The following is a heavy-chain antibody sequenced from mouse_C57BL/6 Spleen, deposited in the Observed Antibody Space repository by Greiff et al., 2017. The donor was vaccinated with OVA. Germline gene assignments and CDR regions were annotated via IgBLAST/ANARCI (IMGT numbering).Heavy chain of an antibody. CDR1: GYSFTDYN. Sequence: VQLKQSGPELVKPGASVKISCKASGYSFTDYNMNWVKQSNGKSLEWIGVINPNYGTTSYNQKFKCKATLTVDQSSSTAYMQLNSLTSEDSAVYYCAPKDGYYRPWFAYWGQGTLVTVSA. D-gene: IGHD2-3*01. CDR3: APKDGYYRPWFAY. J-gene: IGHJ3*01. CDR2: INPNYGTT. V-gene: IGHV1-39*01.